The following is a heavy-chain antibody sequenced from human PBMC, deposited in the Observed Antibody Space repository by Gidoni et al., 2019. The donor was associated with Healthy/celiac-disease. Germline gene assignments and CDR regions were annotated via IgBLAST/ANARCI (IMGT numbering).Heavy chain of an antibody. J-gene: IGHJ4*02. CDR1: GGSFSGYY. D-gene: IGHD6-19*01. CDR3: ARGREQLLAHFDY. V-gene: IGHV4-34*01. Sequence: QVQLQQWGAGLLKPSETLSLTCAVYGGSFSGYYWSWIRQPPGKGLEWIGEINHSGSTNYNPPLKGRVTISVDTSKNQFSLKLSSVTAADTAVYYCARGREQLLAHFDYWGQGTLVTVSS. CDR2: INHSGST.